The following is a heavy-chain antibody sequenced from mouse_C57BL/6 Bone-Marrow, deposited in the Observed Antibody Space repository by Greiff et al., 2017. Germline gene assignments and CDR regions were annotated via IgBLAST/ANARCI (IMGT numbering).Heavy chain of an antibody. J-gene: IGHJ4*01. CDR3: AREYYGNPYYYAMDY. D-gene: IGHD2-1*01. V-gene: IGHV1-85*01. CDR1: GYTFTSYD. CDR2: IYPRDGST. Sequence: QVQLQQSGPELVKPGASVKLSCKASGYTFTSYDINWVKQRPGQGLEWIGWIYPRDGSTKYNEKFKGKATLTVDTSSSTAYMELHSLTSEDSAVYFWAREYYGNPYYYAMDYWGQGTSVTVSS.